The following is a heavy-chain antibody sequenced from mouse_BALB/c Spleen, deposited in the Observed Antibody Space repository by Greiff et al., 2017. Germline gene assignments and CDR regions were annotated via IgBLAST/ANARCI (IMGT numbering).Heavy chain of an antibody. Sequence: EVKLVESGGGLVQPGGSLRLSCATSGFTFTDYYMSWVRQPPGKALEWLGFIRNKANGYTTEYSASVKGRFTISRDNSQSILYLQMNTLRAEDSATYYCARRGGNYRSFDYWGQGTTLTVSS. V-gene: IGHV7-3*02. J-gene: IGHJ2*01. CDR1: GFTFTDYY. D-gene: IGHD2-1*01. CDR3: ARRGGNYRSFDY. CDR2: IRNKANGYTT.